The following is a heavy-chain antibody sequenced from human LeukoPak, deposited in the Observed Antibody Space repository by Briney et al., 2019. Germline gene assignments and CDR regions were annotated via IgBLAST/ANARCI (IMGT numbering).Heavy chain of an antibody. V-gene: IGHV4-39*07. CDR2: IYYSGST. J-gene: IGHJ6*03. CDR1: GGSISSTSYY. CDR3: ARVRGSSGSYEYYHYMDV. Sequence: PSETLSLTCVVSGGSISSTSYYWGWIRQPPGKGLEWIGSIYYSGSTYYSPSLKSRVTMSVDTSKKQFSLKLSSVTAADTAVYYCARVRGSSGSYEYYHYMDVWGKGTTVTISS. D-gene: IGHD1-26*01.